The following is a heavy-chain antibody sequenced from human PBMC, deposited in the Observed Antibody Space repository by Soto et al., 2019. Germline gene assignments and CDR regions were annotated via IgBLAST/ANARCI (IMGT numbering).Heavy chain of an antibody. CDR3: ARQLSARRMEASLYYYGMDV. CDR1: GYSFTSYW. D-gene: IGHD1-26*01. J-gene: IGHJ6*02. Sequence: GESLKISCKGSGYSFTSYWIGWVRQMPGKGLEWMGIIYPGDSDTRYSPSFQGQVTISADRSISTAYLQWSSLKASDTAMYYCARQLSARRMEASLYYYGMDVWGQGTPVTVSS. V-gene: IGHV5-51*01. CDR2: IYPGDSDT.